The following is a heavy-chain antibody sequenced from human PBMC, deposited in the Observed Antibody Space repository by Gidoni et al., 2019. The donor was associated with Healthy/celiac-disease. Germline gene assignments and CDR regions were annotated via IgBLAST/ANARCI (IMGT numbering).Heavy chain of an antibody. J-gene: IGHJ3*02. CDR2: IDWDDDK. D-gene: IGHD3-10*01. CDR1: GFLLSTSGMC. V-gene: IGHV2-70*15. CDR3: ARIPYGSGAKRAFDI. Sequence: HVPSSESCPALVKPTQTLTLTCTFSGFLLSTSGMCVRWIRQPPGKALEWLARIDWDDDKYSSTSLKTRLTISKDTSKNQVVLTMTNMDPVDTATYYCARIPYGSGAKRAFDIWGQGTMVTVSS.